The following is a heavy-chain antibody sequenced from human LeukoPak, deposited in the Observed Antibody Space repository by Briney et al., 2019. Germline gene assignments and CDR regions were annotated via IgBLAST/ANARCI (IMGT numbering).Heavy chain of an antibody. D-gene: IGHD3-16*01. Sequence: GGSLRLSCAASEFTFSNYALHWVRQAPGKGLQWVAVISYDGNTIHYADSVKGRFIISRDTSKNTLYLQMNSLRAEDTAVYYCARRAERFDSFDYWGQGTLVTVSS. CDR1: EFTFSNYA. CDR2: ISYDGNTI. J-gene: IGHJ4*02. CDR3: ARRAERFDSFDY. V-gene: IGHV3-30-3*01.